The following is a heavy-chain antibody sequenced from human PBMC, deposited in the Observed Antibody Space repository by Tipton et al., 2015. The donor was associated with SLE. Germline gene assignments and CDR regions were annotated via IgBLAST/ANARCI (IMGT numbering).Heavy chain of an antibody. CDR2: IYYSGST. J-gene: IGHJ5*02. Sequence: LRLSCTVSGGSISSYYWSWIRQPPGKGLEWIGYIYYSGSTNYNPSLKSRVTISVDTSKNQFSLKLSSVTAADTAVYYCARDLYDSSGYYWFDPWGQGTLVTVSS. CDR1: GGSISSYY. D-gene: IGHD3-22*01. CDR3: ARDLYDSSGYYWFDP. V-gene: IGHV4-59*01.